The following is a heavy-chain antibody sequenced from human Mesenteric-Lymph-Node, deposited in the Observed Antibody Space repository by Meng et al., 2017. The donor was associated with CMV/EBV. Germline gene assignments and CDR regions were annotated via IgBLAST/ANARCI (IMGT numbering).Heavy chain of an antibody. J-gene: IGHJ4*02. Sequence: SETLSLTCTVSGAPISSYYWSWIRQPPGKGLEWIGYIYYGGNTDYNPSLKSRVTISLDTSRNQFALKLTSVIAADTAVYYCARVFASGYRTYYIDYWGQGTLVTVSS. CDR1: GAPISSYY. CDR2: IYYGGNT. CDR3: ARVFASGYRTYYIDY. D-gene: IGHD3-22*01. V-gene: IGHV4-59*01.